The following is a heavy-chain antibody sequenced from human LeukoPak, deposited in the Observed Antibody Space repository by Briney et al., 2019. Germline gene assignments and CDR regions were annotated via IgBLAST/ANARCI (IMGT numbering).Heavy chain of an antibody. CDR1: GFTVSSNY. J-gene: IGHJ4*02. V-gene: IGHV3-74*01. Sequence: PGGSLRLSCAASGFTVSSNYMSWVRQAPGKGLEWVSRIKGDGSSISYADSVKGRFTIFRDNAKNTLFLQMDSLRAEDTAVYYCVRGTIAAAGIDYWGQGTLVTVSS. D-gene: IGHD6-13*01. CDR3: VRGTIAAAGIDY. CDR2: IKGDGSSI.